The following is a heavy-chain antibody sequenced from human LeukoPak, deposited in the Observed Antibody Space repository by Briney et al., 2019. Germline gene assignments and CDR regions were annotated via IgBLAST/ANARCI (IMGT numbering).Heavy chain of an antibody. CDR1: GYTFTGYY. J-gene: IGHJ4*02. CDR2: IDPNSGGT. V-gene: IGHV1-2*02. Sequence: GASVKVSCKASGYTFTGYYMHWVRQAPGQGLEWMGWIDPNSGGTNYAQKFQGRVTMTRDTSISTAYMELSRLRSDDTAVYYCAREPGIAVAGSFWGQGTLVTVSS. D-gene: IGHD6-19*01. CDR3: AREPGIAVAGSF.